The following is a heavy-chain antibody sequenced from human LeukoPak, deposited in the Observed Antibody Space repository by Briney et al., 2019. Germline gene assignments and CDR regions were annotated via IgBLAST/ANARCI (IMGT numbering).Heavy chain of an antibody. CDR1: GYTFTSYG. Sequence: ASVKVSCKASGYTFTSYGISWVRQAPGQGLEWMGWISAYNGNTNYAQKLQGGVTMTTDTSTSTAYMELRSLRSDDTAVYYCAREGYDILTGYYATPFDYWGQGTLVTVSS. CDR2: ISAYNGNT. J-gene: IGHJ4*02. CDR3: AREGYDILTGYYATPFDY. V-gene: IGHV1-18*01. D-gene: IGHD3-9*01.